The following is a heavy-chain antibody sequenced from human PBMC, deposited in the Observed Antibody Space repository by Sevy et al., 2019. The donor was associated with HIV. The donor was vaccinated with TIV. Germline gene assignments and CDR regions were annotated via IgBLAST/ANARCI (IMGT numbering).Heavy chain of an antibody. J-gene: IGHJ4*02. CDR3: AKDQLYDTSFFDY. CDR1: GFTISNYA. V-gene: IGHV3-23*01. CDR2: ISGSGGST. D-gene: IGHD3-22*01. Sequence: GGSLRLSCAASGFTISNYAMSWVRQAPGKELEWVSGISGSGGSTYYADSVKGRFTISRDNSKNTLYLQMNSLRAEDTAVYYCAKDQLYDTSFFDYWGQGTLVTVSS.